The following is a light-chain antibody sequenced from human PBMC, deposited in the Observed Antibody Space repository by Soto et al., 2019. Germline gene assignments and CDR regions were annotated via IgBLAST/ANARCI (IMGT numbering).Light chain of an antibody. CDR3: PPYRMPPNT. CDR2: GAS. CDR1: QRVDDSH. J-gene: IGKJ5*01. Sequence: EIVFTQSPGTLSLSPGERATLSCRASQRVDDSHLAWYQLRPGQAPRLLIYGASTRATGIPDRFSGSGSGTDFSLTIRGLKPEDFAVYYCPPYRMPPNTFGQGTRPEI. V-gene: IGKV3-20*01.